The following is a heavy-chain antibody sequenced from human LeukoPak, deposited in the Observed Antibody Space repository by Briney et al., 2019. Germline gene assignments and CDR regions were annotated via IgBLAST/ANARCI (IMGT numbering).Heavy chain of an antibody. Sequence: PGGSLRLSCAASGFTFSSYAMNWVRQAPGRRLEWVSTISPNGGTTYYADSVKGRFTISRDNSKNTLYLQMNSLRPEDTAVYYCAKDHVGAAGNFDCWGQGTLVTVSS. J-gene: IGHJ4*02. V-gene: IGHV3-23*01. CDR1: GFTFSSYA. CDR3: AKDHVGAAGNFDC. CDR2: ISPNGGTT. D-gene: IGHD2-15*01.